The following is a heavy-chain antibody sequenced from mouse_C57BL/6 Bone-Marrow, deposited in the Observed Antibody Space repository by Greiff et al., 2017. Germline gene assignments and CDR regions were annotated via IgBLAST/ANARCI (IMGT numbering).Heavy chain of an antibody. Sequence: EVQLQESGPGLVKPSQSLSLTCSVTGYSITSGYYWNWIRQFPGNKLEWMGYISYDGSNNYNPSLKNRISITRDTSKNQFFLKLNSVTTEDTATYYCARRVEWYFDVWGTGTTVTVTS. J-gene: IGHJ1*03. CDR2: ISYDGSN. CDR3: ARRVEWYFDV. CDR1: GYSITSGYY. V-gene: IGHV3-6*01.